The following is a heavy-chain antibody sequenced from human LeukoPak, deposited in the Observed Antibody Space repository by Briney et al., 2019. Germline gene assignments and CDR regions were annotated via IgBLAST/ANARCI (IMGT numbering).Heavy chain of an antibody. CDR3: ASGYCSGGSCYSDPYYYGMDV. J-gene: IGHJ6*02. CDR2: IYYSGST. Sequence: PSETLSLTCTVSGGSISSYYWSWIRQPPGKGLEWIGYIYYSGSTNYNPSLKSRVTISVDTSKNQFSLKLSSVTAADTAVYCCASGYCSGGSCYSDPYYYGMDVWGQGTTVTVSS. D-gene: IGHD2-15*01. CDR1: GGSISSYY. V-gene: IGHV4-59*01.